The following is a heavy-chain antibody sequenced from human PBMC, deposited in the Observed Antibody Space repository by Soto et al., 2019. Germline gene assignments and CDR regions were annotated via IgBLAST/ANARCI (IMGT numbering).Heavy chain of an antibody. CDR2: IYYSGST. CDR3: ASDRSSGWDQGYGMDV. Sequence: SETLSLTCTVSGGSISTYHWSWIRQPPGKGLEWIGYIYYSGSTSYNPSLKSRVTISADTSKNQFSLKLRSVTAADTAVYYCASDRSSGWDQGYGMDVWGQGTTVTVSS. J-gene: IGHJ6*02. CDR1: GGSISTYH. D-gene: IGHD6-19*01. V-gene: IGHV4-59*01.